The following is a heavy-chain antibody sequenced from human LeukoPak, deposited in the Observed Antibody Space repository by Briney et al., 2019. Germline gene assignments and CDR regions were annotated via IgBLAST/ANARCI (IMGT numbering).Heavy chain of an antibody. J-gene: IGHJ1*01. D-gene: IGHD6-13*01. CDR3: ARGIAAAGTPGYFQH. V-gene: IGHV4-59*01. CDR1: GGSISSYY. CDR2: IYYSGST. Sequence: SETLSLTCAVSGGSISSYYWSWIRQPPGKGLEWIGYIYYSGSTNYNPSLKSRVTISVDTFKNQFSLKLSSVTAADTAVYYCARGIAAAGTPGYFQHWGQGTLVTVSS.